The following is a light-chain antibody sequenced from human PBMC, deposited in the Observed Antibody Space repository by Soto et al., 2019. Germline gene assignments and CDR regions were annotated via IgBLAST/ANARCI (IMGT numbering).Light chain of an antibody. CDR2: EVT. Sequence: QSALTQPASVSGSPGQSITISCTGTSSDVGSYNYVSWYQQHPGKAPKLIIYEVTNRPSGVSNRFSGSKSGNTASLTISGLQAEDEADYYCSSYTSSSTLDVFGTGTKLTVL. CDR1: SSDVGSYNY. J-gene: IGLJ1*01. CDR3: SSYTSSSTLDV. V-gene: IGLV2-14*01.